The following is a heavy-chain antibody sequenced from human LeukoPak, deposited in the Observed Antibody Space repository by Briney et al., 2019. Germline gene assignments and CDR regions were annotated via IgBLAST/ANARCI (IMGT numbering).Heavy chain of an antibody. CDR2: ISYDGTNK. Sequence: GGSLRLSCAASGFTFSSYAMHWVRQAPGKGLEWVAVISYDGTNKNYADSVKGRFTISRDNSKNTVYLQMNSLRAEDTAVYYCARGPPSFYGSGSYYLNYWGQGTLVTVSS. D-gene: IGHD3-10*01. CDR3: ARGPPSFYGSGSYYLNY. CDR1: GFTFSSYA. V-gene: IGHV3-30-3*01. J-gene: IGHJ4*02.